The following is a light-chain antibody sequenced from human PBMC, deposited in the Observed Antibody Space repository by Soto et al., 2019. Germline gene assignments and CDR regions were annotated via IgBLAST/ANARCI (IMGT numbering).Light chain of an antibody. V-gene: IGKV3-11*01. Sequence: EIVLTQSPAPLSLSPGESATLSCRASQNVANDLVWYHQKRGQARRLLIYSASNRATGIPARFSGSGSGTDFTLTISSLEPEDFAAYYCQQRSNWPPTFGGGTKVEIK. CDR3: QQRSNWPPT. J-gene: IGKJ4*01. CDR2: SAS. CDR1: QNVAND.